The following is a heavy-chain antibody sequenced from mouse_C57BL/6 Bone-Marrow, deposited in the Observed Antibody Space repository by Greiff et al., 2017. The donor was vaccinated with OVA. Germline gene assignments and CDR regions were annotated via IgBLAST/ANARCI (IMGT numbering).Heavy chain of an antibody. Sequence: QVQLQQSGAELVRPGTSVKVSCKASGYAFTNYLIEWVKQRPGQGLEWIGVINPGSGGTNYNEKFKGKATLTADKSSSTAYMQLSSLTSEDSAVYFCARRIYYGNWDYWGKGTTLTVSS. D-gene: IGHD2-1*01. V-gene: IGHV1-54*01. J-gene: IGHJ2*01. CDR2: INPGSGGT. CDR1: GYAFTNYL. CDR3: ARRIYYGNWDY.